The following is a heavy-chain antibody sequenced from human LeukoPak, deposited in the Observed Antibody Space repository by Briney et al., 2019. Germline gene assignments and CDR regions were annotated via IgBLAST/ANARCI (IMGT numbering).Heavy chain of an antibody. CDR3: ARGRYTFDY. V-gene: IGHV4-59*01. CDR1: GGAISGYY. Sequence: PSETLSLTCTVSGGAISGYYWSWIRQPPGKGLEWIGYIFYSGTTNYNPSLKSRVTISVDTSKKRFSLKLSSVTAADTAVYYCARGRYTFDYWGQGTLVTVSS. CDR2: IFYSGTT. J-gene: IGHJ4*02. D-gene: IGHD1-1*01.